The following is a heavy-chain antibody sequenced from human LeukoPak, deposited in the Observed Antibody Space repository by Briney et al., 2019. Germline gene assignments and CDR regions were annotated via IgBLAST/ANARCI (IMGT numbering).Heavy chain of an antibody. Sequence: ASVKVSCKASGYTFTGYYMHWVRQAPGQGLEWMGWINPNSGGTNYAQKFQGRVTMTRDTSISTAYMELSRLRSDDTAVYYCARTYYDFWSGYSILGYWGQGTLVTVSS. CDR2: INPNSGGT. J-gene: IGHJ4*02. V-gene: IGHV1-2*02. CDR1: GYTFTGYY. D-gene: IGHD3-3*01. CDR3: ARTYYDFWSGYSILGY.